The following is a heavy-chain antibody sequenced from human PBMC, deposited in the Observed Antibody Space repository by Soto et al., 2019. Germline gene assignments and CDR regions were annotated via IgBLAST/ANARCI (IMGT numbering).Heavy chain of an antibody. V-gene: IGHV3-48*02. CDR3: AREDILENRSFDY. D-gene: IGHD5-12*01. CDR1: GFTFSSYA. Sequence: PGGSRRLSGAASGFTFSSYAMSWARQAPGKGMAWLSYISSNSVTIYYADSVRGRFTIFRDNAKNSLYLQMNSLRDEDTAVYYCAREDILENRSFDYWGQGALVTVSS. J-gene: IGHJ4*02. CDR2: ISSNSVTI.